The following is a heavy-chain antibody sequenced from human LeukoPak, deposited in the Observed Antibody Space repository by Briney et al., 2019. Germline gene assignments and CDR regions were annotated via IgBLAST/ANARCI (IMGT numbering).Heavy chain of an antibody. CDR2: IYHSGST. CDR3: ARVGMASGSYGLVDWFDP. J-gene: IGHJ5*02. V-gene: IGHV4-38-2*02. CDR1: GYSISSGYY. Sequence: KPSETLSLTCTVSGYSISSGYYWGWIRQPPGKGLEWIGSIYHSGSTYYNPSLKSRVTISVDTSKNQFSLKLSSVTAADTAVYYCARVGMASGSYGLVDWFDPWGQGTLVTVSS. D-gene: IGHD3-10*01.